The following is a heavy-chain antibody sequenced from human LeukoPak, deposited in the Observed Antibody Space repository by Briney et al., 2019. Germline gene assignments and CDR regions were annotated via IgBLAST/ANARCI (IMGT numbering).Heavy chain of an antibody. D-gene: IGHD3-3*01. CDR1: GGSISGYY. CDR2: IYYSGNT. CDR3: ARRITIFGVAPPGSWFDP. J-gene: IGHJ5*02. Sequence: SETLSLTCTVSGGSISGYYWSWIRQPPGKGVEWIGYIYYSGNTNYNPSLKSRVTISVDTSKNQFSLKLSSVTAADTAVYYCARRITIFGVAPPGSWFDPWGQGTLVTVSS. V-gene: IGHV4-59*08.